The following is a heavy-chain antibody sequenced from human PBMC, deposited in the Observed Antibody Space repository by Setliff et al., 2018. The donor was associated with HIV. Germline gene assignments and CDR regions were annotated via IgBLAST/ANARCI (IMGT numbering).Heavy chain of an antibody. V-gene: IGHV3-23*01. CDR2: VGAVGGPT. CDR3: ARGPPSGTTRRNNWFDP. J-gene: IGHJ5*02. Sequence: PGGSLRLSCTASGLFFSNYAMHWVRQAPGKGLEWVSTVGAVGGPTHYAESVKGRFTISKDNSKNTLYLQMSSLRDEDTAVYYCARGPPSGTTRRNNWFDPWGQGTLVTVSS. D-gene: IGHD1-1*01. CDR1: GLFFSNYA.